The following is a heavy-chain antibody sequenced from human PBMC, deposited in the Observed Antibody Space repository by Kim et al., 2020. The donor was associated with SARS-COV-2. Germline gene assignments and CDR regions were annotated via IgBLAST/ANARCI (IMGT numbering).Heavy chain of an antibody. Sequence: SVKVSCKASGGTFSSYAISWVRQAPGQGLEWMGGIIPIFGTANYAQKFQGRVTITADESTSTAYMELSSLRSEDTAVYYCARVGYGSGSYYAPINYYYYGMDVWGQGTTVTVSS. D-gene: IGHD3-10*01. CDR1: GGTFSSYA. J-gene: IGHJ6*02. CDR2: IIPIFGTA. V-gene: IGHV1-69*13. CDR3: ARVGYGSGSYYAPINYYYYGMDV.